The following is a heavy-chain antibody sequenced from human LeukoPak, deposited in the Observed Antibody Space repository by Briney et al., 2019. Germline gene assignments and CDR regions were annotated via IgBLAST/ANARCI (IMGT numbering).Heavy chain of an antibody. CDR2: IYHSGST. CDR1: GYSIGSGYY. V-gene: IGHV4-38-2*02. J-gene: IGHJ5*02. CDR3: ARAVWDILTGYPLNWFDP. Sequence: SETLSLTCTVSGYSIGSGYYWGWIRQPPGKGLEWIGSIYHSGSTYYNPSLKSRVTISVDTSKNQFSLKLSSVTAADTAVYYCARAVWDILTGYPLNWFDPWGQGTLVTVSS. D-gene: IGHD3-9*01.